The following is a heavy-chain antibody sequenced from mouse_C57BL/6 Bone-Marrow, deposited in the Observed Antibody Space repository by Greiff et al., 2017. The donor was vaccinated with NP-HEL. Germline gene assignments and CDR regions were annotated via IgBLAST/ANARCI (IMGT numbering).Heavy chain of an antibody. J-gene: IGHJ2*01. D-gene: IGHD3-1*01. Sequence: QVQLQQPGAELVKPGASVKLSCKASGYTFTSYWMHWVKQRPGRGLEWIGRIDPNSGGTKYNEKFKSKATLTVDKPSSTSYIRLSSLASEDSAVYYCAREPHLGTTFDYWGQGTTLTVSS. CDR1: GYTFTSYW. CDR3: AREPHLGTTFDY. CDR2: IDPNSGGT. V-gene: IGHV1-72*01.